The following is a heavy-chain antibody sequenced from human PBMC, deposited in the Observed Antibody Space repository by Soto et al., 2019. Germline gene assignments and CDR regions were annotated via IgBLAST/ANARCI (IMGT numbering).Heavy chain of an antibody. CDR2: ISYSGYT. CDR1: GASISSAAYY. V-gene: IGHV4-31*03. CDR3: ARGPTPSWSSYRFSYFDS. Sequence: SETLSLTCTVSGASISSAAYYWSWIRQRPGVGLEWIGFISYSGYTFQNPSLKSRLLLSVATSKNQFSLELSFVTAADTAVYYCARGPTPSWSSYRFSYFDSWGPGSLVTVSS. J-gene: IGHJ4*01. D-gene: IGHD3-16*02.